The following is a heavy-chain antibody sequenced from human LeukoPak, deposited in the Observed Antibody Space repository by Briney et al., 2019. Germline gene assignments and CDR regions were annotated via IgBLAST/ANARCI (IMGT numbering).Heavy chain of an antibody. J-gene: IGHJ6*03. Sequence: ASVKVSCKASGYTFTGYYIHWVRQAPGQGLEWMGWINPNTGGTIQAQRFQGRVTMTRDTSISTVYMELSRLRSDDTAVYYCARGGGYWGGLGRHGTTGYYYYYMDVWSKGTTVTVSS. V-gene: IGHV1-2*02. CDR2: INPNTGGT. D-gene: IGHD1-7*01. CDR1: GYTFTGYY. CDR3: ARGGGYWGGLGRHGTTGYYYYYMDV.